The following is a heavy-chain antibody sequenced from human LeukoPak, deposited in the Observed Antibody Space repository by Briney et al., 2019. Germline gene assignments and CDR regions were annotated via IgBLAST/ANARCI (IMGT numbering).Heavy chain of an antibody. V-gene: IGHV3-74*01. CDR2: INSDDSII. Sequence: AGGSLRLSCAASGFTFSTYWMHWVRQAPGEGLVWVARINSDDSIINYADSVKGRFTISSDNAKNSLYLQMNSLRAEDTAVYYCARDVGYYGSGSYPLRYYGMDVWGQGTTVTVSS. CDR1: GFTFSTYW. J-gene: IGHJ6*02. CDR3: ARDVGYYGSGSYPLRYYGMDV. D-gene: IGHD3-10*01.